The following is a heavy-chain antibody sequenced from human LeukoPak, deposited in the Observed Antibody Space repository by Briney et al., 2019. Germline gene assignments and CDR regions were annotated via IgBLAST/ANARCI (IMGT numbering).Heavy chain of an antibody. J-gene: IGHJ4*02. CDR1: GYTFTNYA. D-gene: IGHD2-15*01. V-gene: IGHV7-4-1*01. CDR3: ARGRYCSGGSCYGHY. CDR2: INTDTGNP. Sequence: GASVKVSCKASGYTFTNYAMSWVRQAPGQGLEWMGWINTDTGNPTYAQGFTGRFVFSLDTSVSTAYLQIGSLKADDTAVYYCARGRYCSGGSCYGHYWGQGSLVTVSS.